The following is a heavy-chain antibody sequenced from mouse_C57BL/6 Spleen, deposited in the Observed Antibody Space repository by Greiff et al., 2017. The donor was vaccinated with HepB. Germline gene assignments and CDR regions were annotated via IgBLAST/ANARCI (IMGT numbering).Heavy chain of an antibody. CDR2: ISIGGSYT. Sequence: EVKLEESGGDLVKPGGSLKLSCAASGFTFSSYGMSLVRQTPDKRLEWVATISIGGSYTYYPDSVKGRFTISRDNAKNTLYLQMSSLKSEDTAMYYCARQEVSLLSYWGQGTLVTVSA. J-gene: IGHJ3*01. CDR1: GFTFSSYG. D-gene: IGHD2-1*01. CDR3: ARQEVSLLSY. V-gene: IGHV5-6*02.